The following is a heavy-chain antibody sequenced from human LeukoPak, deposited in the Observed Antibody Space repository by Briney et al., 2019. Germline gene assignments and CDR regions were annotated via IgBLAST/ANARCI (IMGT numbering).Heavy chain of an antibody. V-gene: IGHV3-30*04. CDR3: ARAIAAAGPYYFDC. CDR1: GFTFSSYA. CDR2: ISYDGSNK. J-gene: IGHJ4*02. Sequence: GGSLRLSCAASGFTFSSYAMHWVRQAPGKGLEWVAVISYDGSNKYYADSVKGRFTISRDNSKNTLYLQMNSLRAEDTAVYYCARAIAAAGPYYFDCWGQGTLVTVSS. D-gene: IGHD6-13*01.